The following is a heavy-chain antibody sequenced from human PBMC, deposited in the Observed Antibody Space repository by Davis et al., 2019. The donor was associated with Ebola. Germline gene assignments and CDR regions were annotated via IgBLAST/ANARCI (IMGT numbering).Heavy chain of an antibody. J-gene: IGHJ6*04. V-gene: IGHV3-23*01. CDR3: AKDLGYCTNGVCYLSYGMDV. CDR2: ISGSGGST. D-gene: IGHD2-8*01. Sequence: GESLKISCAASGFTFSSYAMSWVRQAPGKGLEWVSAISGSGGSTYYADSVKGRFTISRDNSKNTLYLQMNSLRAEDTAVYYCAKDLGYCTNGVCYLSYGMDVWGKGTTVTVSS. CDR1: GFTFSSYA.